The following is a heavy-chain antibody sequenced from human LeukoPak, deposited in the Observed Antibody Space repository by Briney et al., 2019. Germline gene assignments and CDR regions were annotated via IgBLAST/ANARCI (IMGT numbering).Heavy chain of an antibody. V-gene: IGHV4-34*01. CDR3: ARGPYYDILTGTTYRNPRRYRYYYMDV. D-gene: IGHD3-9*01. J-gene: IGHJ6*03. Sequence: SETLSLTCAVYGGSFSGYYWSWIRQPPGKGLEWIGEINHSGSTNYNPSLKSRVTISVDTSKNQFSLKLSSVTAADTAVYYCARGPYYDILTGTTYRNPRRYRYYYMDVWGKGTTVTVSS. CDR1: GGSFSGYY. CDR2: INHSGST.